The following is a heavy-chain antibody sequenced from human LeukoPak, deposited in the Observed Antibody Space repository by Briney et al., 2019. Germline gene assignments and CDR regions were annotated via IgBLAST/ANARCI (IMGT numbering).Heavy chain of an antibody. CDR2: ISWNSGSI. Sequence: GRSLRLSCAASGFTFDDYAMHWVRQAPGKGLEWVSGISWNSGSIGYADSVKGRFTISRDNAKNSLYLQMNSLRAEDTAVYYCARELREGSSGWFYYYYGMDVWGQGTTVTVSS. D-gene: IGHD6-19*01. CDR3: ARELREGSSGWFYYYYGMDV. V-gene: IGHV3-9*01. CDR1: GFTFDDYA. J-gene: IGHJ6*02.